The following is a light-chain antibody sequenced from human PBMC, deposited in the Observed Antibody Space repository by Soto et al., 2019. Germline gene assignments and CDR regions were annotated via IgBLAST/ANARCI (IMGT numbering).Light chain of an antibody. CDR3: SSYTSSSTHV. J-gene: IGLJ1*01. Sequence: QFVMTQPPAVPGCPGQSVTISCTGTSSDVGGYNYVACYQQHPGTSPKRLIYESRDRPSAVSNRSSGSKSGNTASLTISGLQAEDEADYYCSSYTSSSTHVFGTGTKVTVL. CDR1: SSDVGGYNY. V-gene: IGLV2-14*01. CDR2: ESR.